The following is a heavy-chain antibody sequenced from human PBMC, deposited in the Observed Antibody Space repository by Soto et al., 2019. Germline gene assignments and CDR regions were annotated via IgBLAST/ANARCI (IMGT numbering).Heavy chain of an antibody. CDR2: INPNSGGT. D-gene: IGHD2-2*01. CDR1: GYTFTGYY. Sequence: ASVKVSCKASGYTFTGYYMHWVRQAPGQGLEWMGWINPNSGGTNYAQKFQGRVTMTRDTSISTAYMELSRLRSDDTAVYYCARGVGYIVVVPAANYYYGMDVWGQGTTVTVSS. V-gene: IGHV1-2*02. CDR3: ARGVGYIVVVPAANYYYGMDV. J-gene: IGHJ6*02.